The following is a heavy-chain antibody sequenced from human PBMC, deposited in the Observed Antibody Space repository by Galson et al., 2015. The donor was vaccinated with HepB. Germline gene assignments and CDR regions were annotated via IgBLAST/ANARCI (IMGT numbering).Heavy chain of an antibody. Sequence: QSGAEVKKPGESLRISCKGSGYSFTSYWISWVRQMPGKGLEWMGRIDPSDSYTNYSPSFQGHVTISADKSISTAYLQWSSLKASDTAMYYCARLPPVVVVAATDYGMDVWGQGTMVTVSS. D-gene: IGHD2-15*01. J-gene: IGHJ6*02. CDR1: GYSFTSYW. CDR3: ARLPPVVVVAATDYGMDV. CDR2: IDPSDSYT. V-gene: IGHV5-10-1*01.